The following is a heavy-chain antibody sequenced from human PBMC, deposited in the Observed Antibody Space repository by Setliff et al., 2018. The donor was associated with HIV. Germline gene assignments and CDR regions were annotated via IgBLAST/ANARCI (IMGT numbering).Heavy chain of an antibody. D-gene: IGHD3-3*01. V-gene: IGHV3-7*03. CDR3: ARVLLITNAVYGVVSNQFDP. CDR2: ISPDGSRN. J-gene: IGHJ5*02. CDR1: GFTFGSYG. Sequence: GETLKISCAASGFTFGSYGMHWVRQAPGKGLEWVASISPDGSRNHCVGSVKGRFTASRDNAKSSLYLQMNSLRAEDTAVYYCARVLLITNAVYGVVSNQFDPWGQGTLVTVSS.